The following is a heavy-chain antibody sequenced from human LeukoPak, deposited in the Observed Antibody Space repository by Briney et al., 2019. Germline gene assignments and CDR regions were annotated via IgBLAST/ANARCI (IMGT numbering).Heavy chain of an antibody. V-gene: IGHV3-21*01. J-gene: IGHJ5*02. CDR3: AREGVDYSSRWFDP. CDR1: GFTFSSYS. D-gene: IGHD6-13*01. CDR2: ISSSSSYI. Sequence: GGSLRLSCAASGFTFSSYSMNWVRQAPGKGLEWVSSISSSSSYIYYADSVKGRFTISRDNAKNSLYLQMNSLRAEDTAVYYCAREGVDYSSRWFDPWGQGTLVTVSS.